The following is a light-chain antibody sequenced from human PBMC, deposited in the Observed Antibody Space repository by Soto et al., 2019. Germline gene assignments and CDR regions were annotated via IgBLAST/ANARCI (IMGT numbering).Light chain of an antibody. CDR1: QSVSNY. CDR3: QQYDSFSST. CDR2: DSS. V-gene: IGKV1-5*01. Sequence: DIRMTQSPSSLSASVGDRVTITCRASQSVSNYLHWYQQKPGKAPNLLIYDSSSLESGVPSRFSGSGSGTEFSLTISSLQPDDFATYYCQQYDSFSSTFGQGTRLEIK. J-gene: IGKJ5*01.